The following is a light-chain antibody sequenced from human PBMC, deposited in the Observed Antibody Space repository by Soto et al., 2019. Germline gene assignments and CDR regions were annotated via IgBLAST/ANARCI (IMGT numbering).Light chain of an antibody. CDR3: QQSYSTPIT. CDR2: AAS. Sequence: MTQSPLSLAVTPGEPAYISCGSSQSISSYLNWYKQKPGKAPKLLSYAASSLQSGVPSRFSGSGSGTDFTLTISSLKPEDFETYYCQQSYSTPITYGRGTRLEI. V-gene: IGKV1-39*01. J-gene: IGKJ5*01. CDR1: QSISSY.